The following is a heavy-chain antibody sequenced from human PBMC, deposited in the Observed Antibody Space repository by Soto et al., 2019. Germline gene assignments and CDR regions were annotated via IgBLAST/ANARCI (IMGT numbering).Heavy chain of an antibody. D-gene: IGHD3-10*01. CDR1: GFTFSSYG. CDR3: AKDAYYGSGSYGRFDY. CDR2: ISYDGSNK. J-gene: IGHJ4*02. Sequence: QVQLVESGGGVVQPGRSLRLSCAASGFTFSSYGMHWVGQAPGKGLEWVAVISYDGSNKYYADSVKGRFTISRDNSKNTLYLQMNSLRAEDTAVYYCAKDAYYGSGSYGRFDYWGQGTLVTVSS. V-gene: IGHV3-30*18.